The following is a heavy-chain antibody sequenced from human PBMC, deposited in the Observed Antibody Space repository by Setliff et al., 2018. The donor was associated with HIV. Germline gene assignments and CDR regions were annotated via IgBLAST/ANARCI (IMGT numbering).Heavy chain of an antibody. CDR1: GGSIRNYY. Sequence: PSDTLSLTCTVSGGSIRNYYWKWIRQTPGKGLGWLGYLYYTGSTNYDPSLQSRVTISLDTSKDQFSLKLSSVTAGDTALYYCARSDNFYSGSAGRNNLGLDCFDIWGQGTMVTVSS. D-gene: IGHD3-10*01. J-gene: IGHJ3*02. CDR3: ARSDNFYSGSAGRNNLGLDCFDI. V-gene: IGHV4-59*01. CDR2: LYYTGST.